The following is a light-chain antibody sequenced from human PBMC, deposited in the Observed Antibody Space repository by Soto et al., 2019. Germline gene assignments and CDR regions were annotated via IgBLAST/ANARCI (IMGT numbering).Light chain of an antibody. V-gene: IGKV3-20*01. CDR1: QSVSSSY. Sequence: EIVLTQSPGTLSLSPGERATLSCRASQSVSSSYLAWYQQKPGQAPRLLIYGASSMSTGIPDRFSGSGSGTDFTLTISRLEPEYFAVYYCQQDGSSPPDTFGQGTKLEIK. CDR2: GAS. J-gene: IGKJ2*01. CDR3: QQDGSSPPDT.